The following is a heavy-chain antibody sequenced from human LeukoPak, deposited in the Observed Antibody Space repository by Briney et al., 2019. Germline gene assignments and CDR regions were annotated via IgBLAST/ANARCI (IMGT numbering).Heavy chain of an antibody. D-gene: IGHD3-3*01. Sequence: GESLKISCKGSGYSFTSYWIGWVRQMPGKGLEWMGIIYPGDSDTRYSPSFQGRVTISADKSISTAYLQWSSLKASDTAMYYCARLRRITIFGVATDFDYWGQGTLVTVSS. J-gene: IGHJ4*02. CDR1: GYSFTSYW. V-gene: IGHV5-51*01. CDR3: ARLRRITIFGVATDFDY. CDR2: IYPGDSDT.